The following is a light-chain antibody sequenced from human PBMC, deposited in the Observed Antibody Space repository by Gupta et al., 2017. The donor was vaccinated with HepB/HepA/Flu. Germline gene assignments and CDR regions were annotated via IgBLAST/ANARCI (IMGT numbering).Light chain of an antibody. CDR3: GTWDTSRSAGV. V-gene: IGLV1-51*01. Sequence: QSVLTQPPSVSPAPGHKFTISCSGSSTNIGNNYVSWYQQHPGTAPTLLMYEGDKRRSGIPDRFSGSKYGTSATLAITGLQTGDEADYYCGTWDTSRSAGVFGGGTKLTVL. CDR1: STNIGNNY. J-gene: IGLJ2*01. CDR2: EGD.